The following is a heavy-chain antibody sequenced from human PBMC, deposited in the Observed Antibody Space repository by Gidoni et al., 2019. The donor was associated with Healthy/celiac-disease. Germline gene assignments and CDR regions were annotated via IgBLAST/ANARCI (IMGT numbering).Heavy chain of an antibody. J-gene: IGHJ5*02. CDR3: ARDLGGSSWYSSWFDP. D-gene: IGHD6-13*01. V-gene: IGHV4-31*03. Sequence: QVQLQESGPGLVKPSQTLSLTCTVSGGSISSGGYYWSWIRQHPGKGLEWIGYIYYSGSTYYNPSLKSRVTRSVDTSKNQFSLKLSSVTAADTAVYYCARDLGGSSWYSSWFDPWGQGTLVTVSS. CDR2: IYYSGST. CDR1: GGSISSGGYY.